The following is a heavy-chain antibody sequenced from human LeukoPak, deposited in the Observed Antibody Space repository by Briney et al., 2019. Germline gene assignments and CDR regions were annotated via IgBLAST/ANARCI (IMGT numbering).Heavy chain of an antibody. CDR1: GFTFSIYS. CDR3: ATEDSGRFH. V-gene: IGHV3-48*02. Sequence: GGSLRLSCAASGFTFSIYSMNWVRQAPGKGLEWLSYISGSSSPIYYADSVRGRFTISRDNSKNSLYLQMDSLKYEDTGVYYCATEDSGRFHWGQGTLVTVSS. J-gene: IGHJ4*02. D-gene: IGHD6-19*01. CDR2: ISGSSSPI.